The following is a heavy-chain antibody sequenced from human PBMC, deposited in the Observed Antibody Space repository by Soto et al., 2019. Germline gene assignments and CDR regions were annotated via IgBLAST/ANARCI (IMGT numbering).Heavy chain of an antibody. D-gene: IGHD1-1*01. V-gene: IGHV1-69*01. CDR3: AREGGTTGTTRNGMDV. CDR1: GYTFTAYY. Sequence: QVQLVQSGAEVKKPGASVKVSGKTSGYTFTAYYIHWVRQAPGQGLEWMGGIIPIFGTANYAQKFQGRVTITADESTSTAYMELSSLRSEDTAVYYCAREGGTTGTTRNGMDVWGQGTTVTVSS. J-gene: IGHJ6*02. CDR2: IIPIFGTA.